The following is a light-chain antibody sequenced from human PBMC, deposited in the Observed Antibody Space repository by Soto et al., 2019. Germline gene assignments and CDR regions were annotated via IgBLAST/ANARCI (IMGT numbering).Light chain of an antibody. Sequence: DIQMTQSPSSLSASVGDRVTITCRASQAISNYLAWFQQKPGKAPKSLIFGASSLRSGVPSKFSGSGSGTDFTLTINSLQPEDSATYYCQQYDSYPITFGQGTRLEIK. CDR3: QQYDSYPIT. V-gene: IGKV1-16*02. CDR1: QAISNY. CDR2: GAS. J-gene: IGKJ5*01.